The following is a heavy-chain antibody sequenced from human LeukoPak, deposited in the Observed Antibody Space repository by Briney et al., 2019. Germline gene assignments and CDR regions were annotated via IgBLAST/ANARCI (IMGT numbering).Heavy chain of an antibody. D-gene: IGHD1-20*01. Sequence: GESLKISCKTSGFTFTTHWIAWVRQMPGKGLELMGIIYPGDSDTNYSPSFQGQVTISADKSSNTAYLQWSSLKASDTAMYYCARSYNWNDVGNWFDPWGQGTLVTVSA. J-gene: IGHJ5*02. CDR3: ARSYNWNDVGNWFDP. CDR1: GFTFTTHW. V-gene: IGHV5-51*01. CDR2: IYPGDSDT.